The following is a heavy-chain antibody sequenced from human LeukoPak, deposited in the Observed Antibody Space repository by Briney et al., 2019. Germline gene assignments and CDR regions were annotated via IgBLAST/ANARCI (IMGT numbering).Heavy chain of an antibody. J-gene: IGHJ4*02. V-gene: IGHV3-30*02. CDR1: GFTFSSYG. CDR2: IRYDGSNK. Sequence: GGSLRLSCAASGFTFSSYGMHWVRQAPGKGLEWVAFIRYDGSNKYYADSVKGRFTISRDNSKNTLYLQMNSLRAEDTVVYYCAKGPKNIAAAGPHYFDYWGQGTLVTVSS. D-gene: IGHD6-13*01. CDR3: AKGPKNIAAAGPHYFDY.